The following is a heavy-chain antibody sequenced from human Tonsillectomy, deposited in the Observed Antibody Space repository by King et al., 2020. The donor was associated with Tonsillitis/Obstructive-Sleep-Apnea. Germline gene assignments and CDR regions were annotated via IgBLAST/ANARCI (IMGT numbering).Heavy chain of an antibody. D-gene: IGHD2-8*01. J-gene: IGHJ3*02. CDR1: GFTFTNAW. Sequence: VQLVESGGGWVKPGGSLRLSCAASGFTFTNAWMNWVRQAPGKGLEWVGRIKSKTNGGTTDYAAPVKGRFTISRDDSKTTLYLQMNSLNTEDTAVYFCTTEFHIVRVEKLGAFDIWGQGTMVTVSS. V-gene: IGHV3-15*01. CDR3: TTEFHIVRVEKLGAFDI. CDR2: IKSKTNGGTT.